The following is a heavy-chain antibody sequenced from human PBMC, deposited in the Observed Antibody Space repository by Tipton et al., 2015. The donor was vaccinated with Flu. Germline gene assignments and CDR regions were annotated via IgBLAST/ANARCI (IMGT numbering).Heavy chain of an antibody. Sequence: LRLSCTVSGGSISSYYWSWIRQPAGKGLEWIGRIYTSGSTNYNPSLKSRVTMSVDTSKNQFSLKLSSVTAADTAVYYCARDGARDSFFYYFDYWGQGALVTVSS. CDR1: GGSISSYY. D-gene: IGHD2/OR15-2a*01. V-gene: IGHV4-4*07. CDR3: ARDGARDSFFYYFDY. J-gene: IGHJ4*02. CDR2: IYTSGST.